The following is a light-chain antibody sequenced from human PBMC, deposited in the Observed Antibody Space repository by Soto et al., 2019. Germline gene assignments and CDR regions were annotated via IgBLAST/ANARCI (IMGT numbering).Light chain of an antibody. V-gene: IGKV1-5*03. CDR2: QAS. CDR1: QSISNW. CDR3: QHYNTYSWFT. Sequence: DIQMTQSPSTLYASVGDRVTITCRASQSISNWLAWYQQKPGKAPKLLIYQASSLESGVPSRFSGSGSGTEFTLTISSVQPDDFATYYCQHYNTYSWFTFGPGTKVDIK. J-gene: IGKJ3*01.